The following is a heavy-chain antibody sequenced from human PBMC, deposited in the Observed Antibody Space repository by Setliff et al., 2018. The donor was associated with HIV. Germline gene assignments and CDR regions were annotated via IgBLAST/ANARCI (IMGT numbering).Heavy chain of an antibody. D-gene: IGHD3-10*01. J-gene: IGHJ4*02. CDR3: SRDVGVPGRGNALEY. CDR1: GYTLGGNY. Sequence: ASVKVSCKASGYTLGGNYMHWVRQAPGQGLAWMGWIDPNSGGTNYAQKFEGRVTMTRDTTVNTVYIEVSSLRSDDTAVYYCSRDVGVPGRGNALEYWDQGIPVTVSS. V-gene: IGHV1-2*02. CDR2: IDPNSGGT.